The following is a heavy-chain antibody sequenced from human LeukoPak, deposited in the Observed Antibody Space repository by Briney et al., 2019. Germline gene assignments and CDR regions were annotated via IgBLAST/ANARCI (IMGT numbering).Heavy chain of an antibody. J-gene: IGHJ4*02. CDR3: AKGGDDSSGYYDYFDY. Sequence: GGSLRLSCAASGFTFSSYAMSWVRQAPGRGLEWVSAISGSGGSTYYADSVKGRFTISRDNSKNTLYLQMNSLRAEDTAVYYCAKGGDDSSGYYDYFDYWGQGTLVTVSS. D-gene: IGHD3-22*01. CDR2: ISGSGGST. V-gene: IGHV3-23*01. CDR1: GFTFSSYA.